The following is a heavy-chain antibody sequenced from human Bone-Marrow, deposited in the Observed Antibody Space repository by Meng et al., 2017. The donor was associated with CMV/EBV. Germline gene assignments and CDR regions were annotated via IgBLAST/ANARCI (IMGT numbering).Heavy chain of an antibody. CDR3: AKTLRVVQLYNWFDP. Sequence: ASVKVSCKASGYTFTSYGINWVRQATGQGLEWMGWMNPNSGNTGYAQKFQGRVTMTRNTSISTAYMELSSLRSEDTAVYYCAKTLRVVQLYNWFDPWGQGTLVTVSS. CDR2: MNPNSGNT. V-gene: IGHV1-8*02. D-gene: IGHD2-15*01. J-gene: IGHJ5*02. CDR1: GYTFTSYG.